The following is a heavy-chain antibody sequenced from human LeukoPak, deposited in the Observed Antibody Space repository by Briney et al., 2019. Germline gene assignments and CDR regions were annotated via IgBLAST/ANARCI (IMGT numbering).Heavy chain of an antibody. CDR2: ISYDGSNK. CDR1: GFTFSSYA. Sequence: GRSLRLSCAASGFTFSSYAMHWVRQAPGKGLEWVAVISYDGSNKYYADSVKGRFTISRDNSKNTLYLQMNSLRAEDTAVYYYARDPAPEYSSGWYYFDYWGQGTLVTVSS. D-gene: IGHD6-19*01. V-gene: IGHV3-30-3*01. CDR3: ARDPAPEYSSGWYYFDY. J-gene: IGHJ4*02.